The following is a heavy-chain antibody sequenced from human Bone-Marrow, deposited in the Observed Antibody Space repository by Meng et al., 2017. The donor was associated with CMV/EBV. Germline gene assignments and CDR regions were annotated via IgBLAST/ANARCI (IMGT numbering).Heavy chain of an antibody. CDR1: GYSFSSYW. CDR2: IDPSDSDT. D-gene: IGHD4-11*01. J-gene: IGHJ3*02. Sequence: GGSLRLSCKGSGYSFSSYWIGWVRQMPGKGLEWMGIIDPSDSDTRYSPSLQGQVTISADKSIRTAYLQWSSLKASDTAIYYCARHYGDYLNDTFAIWGQGTLVTVSS. V-gene: IGHV5-51*01. CDR3: ARHYGDYLNDTFAI.